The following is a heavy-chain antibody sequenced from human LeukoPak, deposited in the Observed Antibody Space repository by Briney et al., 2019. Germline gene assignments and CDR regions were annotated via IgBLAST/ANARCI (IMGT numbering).Heavy chain of an antibody. CDR1: GYSLITYW. CDR2: IDPSDAYT. J-gene: IGHJ3*02. Sequence: GESLKIPRYSSGYSLITYWISWVRQMPGKGLEGMGRIDPSDAYTTYRPSFQGNVTISADKSSSTTYLQWISVKATDTAVYYYARHQTAFDIWGQGTMVTVSS. V-gene: IGHV5-10-1*01. CDR3: ARHQTAFDI.